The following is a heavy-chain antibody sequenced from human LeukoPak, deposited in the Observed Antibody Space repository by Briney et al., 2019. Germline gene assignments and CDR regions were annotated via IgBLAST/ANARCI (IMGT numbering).Heavy chain of an antibody. J-gene: IGHJ5*02. CDR1: GGSISSGSYY. V-gene: IGHV4-61*02. Sequence: SQTLSLTCTVSGGSISSGSYYWSWIRQPAGKGLEWIGRIYTSGSTNYNPSLKSRVTISVGTSKNQFSLKLSSVTAADTAVYYCARGGSGYYFPFDPWGQGTLVTVSS. CDR2: IYTSGST. CDR3: ARGGSGYYFPFDP. D-gene: IGHD3-22*01.